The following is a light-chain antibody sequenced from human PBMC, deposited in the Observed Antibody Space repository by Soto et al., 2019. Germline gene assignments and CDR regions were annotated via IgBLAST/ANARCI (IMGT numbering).Light chain of an antibody. V-gene: IGKV1-8*01. CDR3: QQYYSYPYT. Sequence: AIRMTQSPSSFSASTGDRVTITCRASQGISSYLAWYQQKPGKAPKLLIYAASTLQSGVPSRFSGRGSGTDFTLTISCLQAEDFATYYCQQYYSYPYTFGQGTKREIK. J-gene: IGKJ2*01. CDR1: QGISSY. CDR2: AAS.